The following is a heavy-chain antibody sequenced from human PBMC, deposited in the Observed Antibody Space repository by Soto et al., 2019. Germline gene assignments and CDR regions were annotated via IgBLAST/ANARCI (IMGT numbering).Heavy chain of an antibody. Sequence: GGSLRLSCAASGFTFSDYYMSWIRQAPGKGLEWVSYISSSGSTIYYADSVKGRFTISRDNAKNSLYLQMNSLRAEDTAVYYCARETLYDILTGYPDYWGQGTLVTVSS. CDR2: ISSSGSTI. J-gene: IGHJ4*02. D-gene: IGHD3-9*01. CDR3: ARETLYDILTGYPDY. V-gene: IGHV3-11*01. CDR1: GFTFSDYY.